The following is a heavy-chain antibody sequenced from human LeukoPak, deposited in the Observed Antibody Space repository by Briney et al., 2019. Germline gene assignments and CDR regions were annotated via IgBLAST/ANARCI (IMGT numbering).Heavy chain of an antibody. Sequence: SQTLSLTCAISGVSVSSNSAAWNWIRQSPSRGLEWLGRTYYRSKWYNDYAVSVKSRVAINPDTAKNQISLQLNSVTPEDTAVYYCASSGSYRFDYWGQGTLVTVSS. J-gene: IGHJ4*02. D-gene: IGHD1-26*01. V-gene: IGHV6-1*01. CDR3: ASSGSYRFDY. CDR2: TYYRSKWYN. CDR1: GVSVSSNSAA.